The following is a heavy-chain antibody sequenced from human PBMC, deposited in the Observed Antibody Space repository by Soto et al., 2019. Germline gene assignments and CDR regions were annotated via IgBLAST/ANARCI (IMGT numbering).Heavy chain of an antibody. CDR2: IIPIFGTA. Sequence: QVQLVQPGAEVKKPGSSGKVSCKTSGGTFSTYSIVWVRQAPGEGLEWRGGIIPIFGTANYAQKFQDRVTITADKSTNTAFMELSRLKSEDTAIYDCASSSGNNYGVGTNYYFDYWGKGTLVTVSS. D-gene: IGHD1-26*01. CDR1: GGTFSTYS. V-gene: IGHV1-69*06. CDR3: ASSSGNNYGVGTNYYFDY. J-gene: IGHJ4*02.